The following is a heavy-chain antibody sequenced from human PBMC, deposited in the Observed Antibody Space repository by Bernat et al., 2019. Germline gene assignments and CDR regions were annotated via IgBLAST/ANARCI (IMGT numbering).Heavy chain of an antibody. Sequence: QVQVQESGPRLVKPSETLSLTGTVSGGSISSSSYYWGWIRQPPGKGLEWSGRIHYSGSTYYNPSLKSRVTISVDTSKNQFSLKVTYVTAADTAIYYCARHQSGGLSASSRYYYYYMDVWGKGTTVTVSS. CDR2: IHYSGST. V-gene: IGHV4-39*01. D-gene: IGHD2-2*01. CDR3: ARHQSGGLSASSRYYYYYMDV. CDR1: GGSISSSSYY. J-gene: IGHJ6*03.